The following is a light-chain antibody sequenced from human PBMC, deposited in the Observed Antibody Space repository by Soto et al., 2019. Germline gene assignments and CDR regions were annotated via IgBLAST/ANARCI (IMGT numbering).Light chain of an antibody. CDR3: ASYSSRETPVV. CDR2: DVT. Sequence: QSVLTQHASVSGSPGPSITISCTGTARDIGGYQFVSWYQQHPDKAPKLIIVDVTKRPSGISSRFSASKSGTTASLTISGLLPEDEAQYYCASYSSRETPVVFGGGTKLTVL. J-gene: IGLJ2*01. V-gene: IGLV2-14*03. CDR1: ARDIGGYQF.